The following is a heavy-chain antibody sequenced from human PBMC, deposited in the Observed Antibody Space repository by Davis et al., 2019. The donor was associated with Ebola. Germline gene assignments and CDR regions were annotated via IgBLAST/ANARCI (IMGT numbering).Heavy chain of an antibody. CDR3: ARWGVAVGATGLFGMDV. J-gene: IGHJ6*04. Sequence: GGSLRLSCAASGFTISNHWMDWVRRAPGKGLEWVGNIKQDGSEIYYVDSVKGRFTISRDNAKNSLHLQIDGLRVEDTAVYYCARWGVAVGATGLFGMDVWGKGTTVTVSS. D-gene: IGHD2-15*01. CDR1: GFTISNHW. V-gene: IGHV3-7*01. CDR2: IKQDGSEI.